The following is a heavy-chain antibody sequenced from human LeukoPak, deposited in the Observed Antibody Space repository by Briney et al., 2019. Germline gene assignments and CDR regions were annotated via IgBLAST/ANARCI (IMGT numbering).Heavy chain of an antibody. CDR1: GFTFDDYA. CDR2: ISWNSGSL. D-gene: IGHD2-2*01. Sequence: GRSLRLSCAASGFTFDDYAMHWVRQAPGKGLEWVSDISWNSGSLGYADSVKGRFTISRDNAKNSLYLEMNSLRAEDTALYYCAKGCSSPSCPDGHYYGMDVWGQGTTVIVSS. CDR3: AKGCSSPSCPDGHYYGMDV. J-gene: IGHJ6*02. V-gene: IGHV3-9*01.